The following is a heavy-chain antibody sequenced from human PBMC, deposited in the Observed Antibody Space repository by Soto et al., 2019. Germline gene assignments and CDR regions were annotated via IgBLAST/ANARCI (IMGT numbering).Heavy chain of an antibody. J-gene: IGHJ6*03. CDR3: ARGAVAGIEGHDYYYYMDV. D-gene: IGHD6-19*01. CDR2: IYPGDSDT. CDR1: GYSFTSYW. Sequence: GESLKISCKGSGYSFTSYWIGWVRQMPGKGLEWMGIIYPGDSDTRYSPSFQGQVTISADKSISTAYLQWSSLKASDTAMYYYARGAVAGIEGHDYYYYMDVWGKGTTVTVSS. V-gene: IGHV5-51*01.